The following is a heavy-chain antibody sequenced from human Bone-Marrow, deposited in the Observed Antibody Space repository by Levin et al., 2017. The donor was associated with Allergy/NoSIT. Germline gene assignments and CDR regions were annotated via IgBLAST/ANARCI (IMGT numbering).Heavy chain of an antibody. CDR2: ISGSGGST. CDR1: GFTFSSYA. V-gene: IGHV3-23*01. CDR3: AKALVGDIVVVVAALEELLSLIIDY. Sequence: GGSLRLSCAASGFTFSSYAMSWVRQAPGKGLEWVSAISGSGGSTYYADSVKGRFTISRDNSKNTLYLQMNSLRAEDTAVYYCAKALVGDIVVVVAALEELLSLIIDYWGQGTLVTVSS. J-gene: IGHJ4*02. D-gene: IGHD2-15*01.